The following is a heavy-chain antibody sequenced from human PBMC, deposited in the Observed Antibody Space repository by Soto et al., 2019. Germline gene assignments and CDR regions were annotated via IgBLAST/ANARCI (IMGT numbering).Heavy chain of an antibody. V-gene: IGHV3-48*03. CDR1: GFSFNSSE. D-gene: IGHD2-15*01. J-gene: IGHJ6*02. Sequence: PGGSLRLSCAASGFSFNSSEMNWVRQAPGKGLEWVSYINSGGGTKYYAGSVKGRFTISRDNAKNSLYLQMNSLRAEDAGIYYCARTECSSIPCVTAYYYYGLDLWGQGTTVTAP. CDR2: INSGGGTK. CDR3: ARTECSSIPCVTAYYYYGLDL.